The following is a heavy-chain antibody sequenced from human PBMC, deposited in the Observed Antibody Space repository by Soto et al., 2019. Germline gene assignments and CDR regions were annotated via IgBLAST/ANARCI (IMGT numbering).Heavy chain of an antibody. CDR2: IYWDDDK. D-gene: IGHD1-26*01. Sequence: QITLKESGPSLVKPTQTLTLTCTFSGFSLSTRGVGVGWIRQPPGKALEWLRLIYWDDDKRYSPSLKSRLTNTKNTPKNQVVLTITNMDPVDTATYYCAHRVLMATTPVVWFHPWGQVRLLTVSS. CDR1: GFSLSTRGVG. CDR3: AHRVLMATTPVVWFHP. V-gene: IGHV2-5*02. J-gene: IGHJ5*02.